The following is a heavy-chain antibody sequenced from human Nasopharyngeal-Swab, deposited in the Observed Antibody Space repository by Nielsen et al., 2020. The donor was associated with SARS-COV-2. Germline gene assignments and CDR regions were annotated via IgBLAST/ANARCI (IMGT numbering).Heavy chain of an antibody. V-gene: IGHV5-51*01. J-gene: IGHJ6*02. D-gene: IGHD1-26*01. Sequence: GESLKISCQASGYSFTTYWIGWVRQMPGKGLEWMGIIYPGDSNTRYSPSFQGQVTISVDKYSSTAYLQWSSLKASDTAIYYCARPMRPMGHYYFGMDVWGQGTTVTVSS. CDR3: ARPMRPMGHYYFGMDV. CDR1: GYSFTTYW. CDR2: IYPGDSNT.